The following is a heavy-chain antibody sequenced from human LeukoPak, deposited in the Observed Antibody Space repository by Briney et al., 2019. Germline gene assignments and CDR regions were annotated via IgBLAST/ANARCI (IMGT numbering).Heavy chain of an antibody. V-gene: IGHV3-30*02. Sequence: SCKVSGYTLTELSMHWVRQAPGKGLEWVAFVRYDGGNTYYADSVKGRFTISRDNSKNTLYLQMNSLRAEDTAVYYCARDKTPRRYSSSPEDAFDIWGQGTMVTVSS. CDR3: ARDKTPRRYSSSPEDAFDI. CDR1: GYTLTELS. J-gene: IGHJ3*02. D-gene: IGHD6-13*01. CDR2: VRYDGGNT.